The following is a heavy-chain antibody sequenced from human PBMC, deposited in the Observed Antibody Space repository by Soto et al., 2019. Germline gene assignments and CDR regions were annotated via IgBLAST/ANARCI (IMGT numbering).Heavy chain of an antibody. D-gene: IGHD3-16*01. CDR2: ISAYNGNT. CDR1: GYTFTSYG. V-gene: IGHV1-18*01. J-gene: IGHJ6*03. CDR3: ARVYYDYIWGSYYYYYYMDV. Sequence: QVPLVQSGAEVKKPGASVKVSCKASGYTFTSYGISWVRQAPGQGLEWMGWISAYNGNTNYAQKLQGRVTMTTDTSTSTAYMELRSLRSDDTAVYYCARVYYDYIWGSYYYYYYMDVWGKGTTVTVSS.